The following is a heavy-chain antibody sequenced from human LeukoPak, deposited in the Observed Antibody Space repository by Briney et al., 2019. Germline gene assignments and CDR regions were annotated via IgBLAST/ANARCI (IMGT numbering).Heavy chain of an antibody. V-gene: IGHV6-1*01. Sequence: SQTLSLTCAISGDSVSSNSAAWTWIRQSPSRGLEWLGRTYYRSKWSNYAVSVKSRITINPDTSRNQFSLQLNSVTPEDTAVYYCARYYYDSRGYYYYYFDYWGQGTLVTVSS. CDR1: GDSVSSNSAA. CDR2: TYYRSKWS. D-gene: IGHD3-22*01. CDR3: ARYYYDSRGYYYYYFDY. J-gene: IGHJ4*02.